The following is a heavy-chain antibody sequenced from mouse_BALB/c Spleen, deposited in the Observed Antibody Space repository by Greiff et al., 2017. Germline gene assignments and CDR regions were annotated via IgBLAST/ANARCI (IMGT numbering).Heavy chain of an antibody. CDR1: GFTFSNYW. J-gene: IGHJ3*01. D-gene: IGHD2-4*01. CDR2: IRLKSNNYAT. CDR3: TRKKANDYGFAY. V-gene: IGHV6-6*02. Sequence: EVKLVESGGGLVQPGGSMKLSCVASGFTFSNYWMNWVRQSPEKGLEWVAEIRLKSNNYATHYAESVKGRFTISRDDSKSSVYLQMNNLRAEDTGIYYCTRKKANDYGFAYWGQGTLVTVSA.